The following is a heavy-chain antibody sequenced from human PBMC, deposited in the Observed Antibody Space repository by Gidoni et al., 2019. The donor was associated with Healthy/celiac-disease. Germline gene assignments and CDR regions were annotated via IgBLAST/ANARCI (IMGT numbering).Heavy chain of an antibody. CDR3: AAGYGDYASDY. D-gene: IGHD4-17*01. V-gene: IGHV4-39*01. Sequence: QLQLQESGPGLVKPSETLSLTCTVSGGSISSSSYYWGWIRQPPGKGLEWIGSIYYSGSTYYNPSLKSRVTISVDTSKNQFSLKLSSVTAADTAVYYCAAGYGDYASDYWGQGTLVTVSS. CDR2: IYYSGST. J-gene: IGHJ4*02. CDR1: GGSISSSSYY.